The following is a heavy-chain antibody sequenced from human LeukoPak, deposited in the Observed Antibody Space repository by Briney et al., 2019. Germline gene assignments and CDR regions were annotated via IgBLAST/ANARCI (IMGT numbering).Heavy chain of an antibody. CDR1: GASISSGGYF. CDR2: IYYSGST. CDR3: ARVGFGYSSSWYALYFDY. D-gene: IGHD6-13*01. Sequence: SQTLSLTCTVSGASISSGGYFWSWIRQPPGKGLEWIGYIYYSGSTNYNPSLKSRVTISVDTSKNQFSLKLSSVTAADTAVYYCARVGFGYSSSWYALYFDYWGQGTLVTVSS. V-gene: IGHV4-61*08. J-gene: IGHJ4*02.